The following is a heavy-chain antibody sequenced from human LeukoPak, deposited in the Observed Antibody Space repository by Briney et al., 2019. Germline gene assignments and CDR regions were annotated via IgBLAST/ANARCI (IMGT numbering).Heavy chain of an antibody. CDR3: ARDVGRGYYDSSGYFAFDI. V-gene: IGHV4-59*01. J-gene: IGHJ3*02. CDR2: IYYSGST. CDR1: GGSISSYY. D-gene: IGHD3-22*01. Sequence: PSETLSLTCTVSGGSISSYYWSWIRQPPGKGLEWIGYIYYSGSTNYNPSLKSRVTISVDTSKNQFSLKLSSVTAADTAVYYCARDVGRGYYDSSGYFAFDIWGQGTMVTVSS.